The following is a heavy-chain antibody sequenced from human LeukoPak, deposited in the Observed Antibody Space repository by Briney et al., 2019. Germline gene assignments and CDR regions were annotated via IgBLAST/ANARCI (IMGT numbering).Heavy chain of an antibody. CDR3: AKALPPSYYYDSSGYYIEYFQH. CDR2: IRDSGGST. J-gene: IGHJ1*01. V-gene: IGHV3-23*01. Sequence: GGSLRLSCAASGFSFSSYAMRWVRQAPGKGLEWVSAIRDSGGSTYYADSVKGRFTISRDNSKNTLYLQMNSLRAEDTAVYYCAKALPPSYYYDSSGYYIEYFQHWGQGTLVTVSS. D-gene: IGHD3-22*01. CDR1: GFSFSSYA.